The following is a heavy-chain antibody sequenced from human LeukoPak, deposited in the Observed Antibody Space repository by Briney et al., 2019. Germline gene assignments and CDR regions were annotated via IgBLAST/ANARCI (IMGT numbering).Heavy chain of an antibody. CDR2: ISYSGST. CDR1: GGSISSYY. J-gene: IGHJ5*02. D-gene: IGHD3-10*01. CDR3: ARGGLWFGELGINWFDP. Sequence: SETLSLTCTVSGGSISSYYWSWIRQSPGKGLEWIGYISYSGSTNYNPSLRSRVTISVDTSKNQFSLKLSSVTAADTAVYYCARGGLWFGELGINWFDPWGQGTLVTVSS. V-gene: IGHV4-59*12.